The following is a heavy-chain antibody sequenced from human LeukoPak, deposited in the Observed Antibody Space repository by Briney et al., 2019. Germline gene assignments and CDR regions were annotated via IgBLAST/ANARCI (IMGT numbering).Heavy chain of an antibody. D-gene: IGHD4-17*01. J-gene: IGHJ4*02. V-gene: IGHV1-18*01. CDR1: GYTFTSYG. CDR2: ISAYNGNT. CDR3: AREASGKAYGEDDY. Sequence: ASVKVSCKASGYTFTSYGISWVRQAPGQGLEWMGWISAYNGNTNYAQKLQGRVTMTTDTSTSTAYMELRSLRSDDTAVYYCAREASGKAYGEDDYWGQGTLVTVSS.